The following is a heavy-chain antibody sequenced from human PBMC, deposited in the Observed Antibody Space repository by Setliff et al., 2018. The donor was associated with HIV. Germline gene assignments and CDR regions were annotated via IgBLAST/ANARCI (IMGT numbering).Heavy chain of an antibody. J-gene: IGHJ4*02. V-gene: IGHV4-59*01. CDR2: IYYSGST. D-gene: IGHD4-17*01. CDR1: GGSITSYF. CDR3: AREIYGGNSRPFDY. Sequence: LSLTCTVSGGSITSYFWSWIRQPPGKGLEWIGYIYYSGSTNYSPSLKSRVTISVDTSKNQVSLKLSSVTAADTAVYYCAREIYGGNSRPFDYWGQGILVTVSS.